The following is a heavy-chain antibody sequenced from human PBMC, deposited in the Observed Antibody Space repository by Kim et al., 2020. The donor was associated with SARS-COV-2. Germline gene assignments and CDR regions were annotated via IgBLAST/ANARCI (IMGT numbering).Heavy chain of an antibody. Sequence: ASVKVSCKASGFTFYSYAMHWVRQAPGQRLEWMGWINAGNGYAEYSQKFQGRVTFTRDTSASTAYMELSSLTSEDTAVYFCTRDHRDGSDYYSHEFWGQG. CDR1: GFTFYSYA. J-gene: IGHJ4*02. V-gene: IGHV1-3*01. D-gene: IGHD3-22*01. CDR3: TRDHRDGSDYYSHEF. CDR2: INAGNGYA.